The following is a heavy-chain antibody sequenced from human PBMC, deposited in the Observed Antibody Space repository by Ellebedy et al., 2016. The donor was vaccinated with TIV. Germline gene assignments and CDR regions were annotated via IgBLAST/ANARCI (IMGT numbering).Heavy chain of an antibody. J-gene: IGHJ4*02. Sequence: AASVKVSCKASGYTFTSYDINWVRQATGQGLEWMGWMNPNSGNTGYAQKFQGRVTMTRTTSISTAYMELSSLRSEDTAVYHCARGGAHYGSGNRGFIWGQGTLVTVSS. CDR2: MNPNSGNT. CDR3: ARGGAHYGSGNRGFI. V-gene: IGHV1-8*01. CDR1: GYTFTSYD. D-gene: IGHD3-10*01.